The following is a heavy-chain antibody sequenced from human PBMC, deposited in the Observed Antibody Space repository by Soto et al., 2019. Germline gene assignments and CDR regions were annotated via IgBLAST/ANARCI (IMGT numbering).Heavy chain of an antibody. J-gene: IGHJ4*02. V-gene: IGHV1-46*01. CDR3: ARAQVYGSGSYYMKY. CDR1: GYTFTSYY. CDR2: INPSGGST. D-gene: IGHD3-10*01. Sequence: GXSVKVSCKASGYTFTSYYMHWVREAPVQGLEWMGIINPSGGSTSYAQKFQGRVTMTRDTSTSTVYMELSSLRSEDTAVYYCARAQVYGSGSYYMKYWGQGTLVTV.